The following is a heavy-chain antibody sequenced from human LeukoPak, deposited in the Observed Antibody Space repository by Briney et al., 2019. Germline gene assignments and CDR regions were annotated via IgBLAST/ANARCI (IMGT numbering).Heavy chain of an antibody. Sequence: GGSLRLLCAVSGFTCTRYSVNWVRQAPGKGLEWVSSISSSSTYIYYADSVKGRFTISRDNTKNSLYLQMNSLRAEDTAMYYCASRYEVLTGMLADYCYALYVWGKGNTVTVSS. CDR2: ISSSSTYI. D-gene: IGHD3-9*01. CDR3: ASRYEVLTGMLADYCYALYV. V-gene: IGHV3-21*01. CDR1: GFTCTRYS. J-gene: IGHJ6*04.